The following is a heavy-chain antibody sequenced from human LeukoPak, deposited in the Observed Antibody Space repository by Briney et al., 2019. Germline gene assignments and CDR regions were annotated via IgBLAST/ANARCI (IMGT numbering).Heavy chain of an antibody. J-gene: IGHJ4*02. CDR1: GGSFSGYS. V-gene: IGHV4-30-2*01. Sequence: SETLSLTCAVYGGSFSGYSWSWIRQPPGKGLEWIGYIYHSGSTYYNPSLKSRVTISVDRSKNQFSLKLSSVTAADTAVYYCARGNDYYDSSGYLYWGQGTLVTVSS. CDR2: IYHSGST. CDR3: ARGNDYYDSSGYLY. D-gene: IGHD3-22*01.